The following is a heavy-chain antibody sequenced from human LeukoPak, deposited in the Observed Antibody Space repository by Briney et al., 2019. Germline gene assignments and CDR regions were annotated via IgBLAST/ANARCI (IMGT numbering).Heavy chain of an antibody. CDR2: IYVSGST. D-gene: IGHD3-22*01. CDR3: ASTYYYASSAYNYYHYMDV. CDR1: GGAINSESYY. Sequence: KTSETLSLTCTVSGGAINSESYYWSWIRQPAGKGREWIGRIYVSGSTNYNPSLKSRVTISVDTSKNQFSLKLSSVTAADTAVYYCASTYYYASSAYNYYHYMDVWGKGTTVTVSS. J-gene: IGHJ6*03. V-gene: IGHV4-61*02.